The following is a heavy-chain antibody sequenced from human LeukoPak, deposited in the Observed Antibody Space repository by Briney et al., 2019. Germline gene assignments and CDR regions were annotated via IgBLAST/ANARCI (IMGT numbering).Heavy chain of an antibody. CDR2: IHPNSGGT. V-gene: IGHV1-2*06. Sequence: ASVKVSCKASGYTFTGYYMHWVRQAPGQGLEWMGRIHPNSGGTNYAQKFQGRVTMTRDTSISTAYMELSRLRSDDTAVYYCARDNTGRTYYYDSSGYKDDYFDYWGQGTLVTVSS. D-gene: IGHD3-22*01. CDR3: ARDNTGRTYYYDSSGYKDDYFDY. J-gene: IGHJ4*02. CDR1: GYTFTGYY.